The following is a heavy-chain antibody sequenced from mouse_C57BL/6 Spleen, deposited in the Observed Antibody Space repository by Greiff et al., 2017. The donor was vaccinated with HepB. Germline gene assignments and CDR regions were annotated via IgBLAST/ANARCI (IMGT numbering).Heavy chain of an antibody. J-gene: IGHJ2*01. V-gene: IGHV1-81*01. Sequence: QVQLKESGAELARPGASVKLSCKASGYTFTSYGISWVKQRTGQGLEWIGEIYPRSGNTYYNEKFKGKATLTADKSSSTAYMELRSLTSEDSAVYFCASGETAQATHYFDYWGQGTTLTVSS. CDR3: ASGETAQATHYFDY. D-gene: IGHD3-2*02. CDR2: IYPRSGNT. CDR1: GYTFTSYG.